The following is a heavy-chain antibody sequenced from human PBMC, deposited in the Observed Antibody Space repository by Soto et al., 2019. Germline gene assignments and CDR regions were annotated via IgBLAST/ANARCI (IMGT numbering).Heavy chain of an antibody. D-gene: IGHD1-26*01. Sequence: QMQLVQSGTEVKTPGSSVKVSCRSSGDILSSPAVSWVRQAPGQGLEWMGGIIVHYGTANYAQNFQGRVTITADESTRTAYLELNSLRPNDTAMYYWARDRAATLLIFDIWGQGTMVIVS. V-gene: IGHV1-69*01. J-gene: IGHJ3*02. CDR2: IIVHYGTA. CDR3: ARDRAATLLIFDI. CDR1: GDILSSPA.